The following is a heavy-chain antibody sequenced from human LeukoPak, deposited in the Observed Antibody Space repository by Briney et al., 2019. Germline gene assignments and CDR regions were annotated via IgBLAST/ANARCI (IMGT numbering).Heavy chain of an antibody. CDR2: ISGSDGST. J-gene: IGHJ4*02. CDR1: GFTFSSYA. V-gene: IGHV3-23*01. D-gene: IGHD3-3*01. Sequence: GGSLRLSCAASGFTFSSYAMSWVRQAPGKGLEWVSAISGSDGSTYYADSVKGRFTISRDNSKNTLYLQMNSLRAEDTAVYYCAGGAWSPRYFDYWGQGTLVTVSS. CDR3: AGGAWSPRYFDY.